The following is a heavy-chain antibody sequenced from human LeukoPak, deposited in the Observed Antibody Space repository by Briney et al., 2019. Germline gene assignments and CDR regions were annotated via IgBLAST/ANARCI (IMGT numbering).Heavy chain of an antibody. D-gene: IGHD2-15*01. V-gene: IGHV4-34*01. CDR3: ARVPLGYCSGGSCYSRANIDPYFDY. Sequence: PSETLSLTCAVYGGSFSGYYWSWIRQPPGKGLEWIGEINHSGSTNYNPSLKSRVTISVDTSKNQFSLKLSSVTAADTAVYYCARVPLGYCSGGSCYSRANIDPYFDYWGQGTLVTVSS. J-gene: IGHJ4*02. CDR2: INHSGST. CDR1: GGSFSGYY.